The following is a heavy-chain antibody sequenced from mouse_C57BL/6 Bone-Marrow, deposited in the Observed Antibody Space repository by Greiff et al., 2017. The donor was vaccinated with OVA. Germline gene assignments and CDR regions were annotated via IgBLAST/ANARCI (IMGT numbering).Heavy chain of an antibody. J-gene: IGHJ2*01. CDR2: ISSGSSTI. V-gene: IGHV5-17*01. CDR3: AEMAFDY. CDR1: GFTFSDYG. Sequence: EVKVVESGGGLVKPGGSLKLSCAASGFTFSDYGMHWVRQAPEKGLEWVAYISSGSSTIYYADTVKGRFTISRDNAKNTLFMQMTSLRSEDTAMYYCAEMAFDYWGQGTTLTVSS.